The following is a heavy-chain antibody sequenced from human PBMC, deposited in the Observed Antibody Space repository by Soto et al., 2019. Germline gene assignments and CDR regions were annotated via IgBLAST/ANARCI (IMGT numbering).Heavy chain of an antibody. J-gene: IGHJ4*02. CDR1: GGSISSGGYY. Sequence: SETLSLTCTVSGGSISSGGYYWSWIRQHPGKGLEWIGYIYYSGSTYYNPSLKSRVTISVDTSKNQFSLKLSSVTAADTAVYYCASSRGAAGTTEFDYWAQGTLVTVSS. V-gene: IGHV4-31*03. CDR3: ASSRGAAGTTEFDY. D-gene: IGHD6-13*01. CDR2: IYYSGST.